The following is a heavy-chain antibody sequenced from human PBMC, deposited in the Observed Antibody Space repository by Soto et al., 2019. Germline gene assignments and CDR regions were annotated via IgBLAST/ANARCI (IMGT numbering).Heavy chain of an antibody. CDR1: GFTFSSYG. V-gene: IGHV3-33*01. D-gene: IGHD2-15*01. CDR2: IWYDGSNK. Sequence: QVQLVESGGGVVQPGRSLRLSCAASGFTFSSYGMHWVRQAPGKGLEWVAVIWYDGSNKYYADSVKGRFTISRDNSKNTLYLQMNSLRDEDTAVYYCARDGAYCSGGSCYSRLYYYGMDVWGQGTTVTVSS. CDR3: ARDGAYCSGGSCYSRLYYYGMDV. J-gene: IGHJ6*02.